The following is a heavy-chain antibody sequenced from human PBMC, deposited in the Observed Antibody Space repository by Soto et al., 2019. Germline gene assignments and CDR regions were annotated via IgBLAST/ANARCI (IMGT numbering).Heavy chain of an antibody. CDR2: LYDVDGS. CDR1: GLTISGKKY. V-gene: IGHV3-53*01. Sequence: GGSLRLSCAAFGLTISGKKYVAWVRQAPGKGLEWVSALYDVDGSFYADPVKGRFTTSSGSSKTTVYLQMNDLRPDDTAVYYCATWHEREHAYDVWGQGTTVTVSS. CDR3: ATWHEREHAYDV. J-gene: IGHJ3*01. D-gene: IGHD1-1*01.